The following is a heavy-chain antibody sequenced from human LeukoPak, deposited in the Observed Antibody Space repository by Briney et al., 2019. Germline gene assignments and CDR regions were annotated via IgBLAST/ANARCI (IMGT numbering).Heavy chain of an antibody. D-gene: IGHD6-25*01. CDR3: ARDRPSIAAAFDI. Sequence: PSETLSLTCAVSGGSISSSNWWSWVRQPPGKGLEWIGEIYHSGSTNCNPSLKSRVTISVDKSKNQFSLKLSSVTAADTAVYYCARDRPSIAAAFDIWGQGTMVTVSS. V-gene: IGHV4-4*02. J-gene: IGHJ3*02. CDR1: GGSISSSNW. CDR2: IYHSGST.